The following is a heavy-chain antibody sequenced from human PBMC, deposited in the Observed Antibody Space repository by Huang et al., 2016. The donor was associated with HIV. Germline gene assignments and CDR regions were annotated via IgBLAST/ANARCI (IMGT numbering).Heavy chain of an antibody. CDR2: SYPGDSDV. Sequence: EVQLVQSGAEMKRPGESLKISCKVSGYSFTRQWIGWVRQMPGKGPEWVGISYPGDSDVKYSPTFQGQVTSSADNSISTAYLQWKSLKVSDTAMYFCARPPTYSDDGGYYIDAFGVWGRGTMVTVS. J-gene: IGHJ3*01. D-gene: IGHD2-21*02. CDR1: GYSFTRQW. V-gene: IGHV5-51*03. CDR3: ARPPTYSDDGGYYIDAFGV.